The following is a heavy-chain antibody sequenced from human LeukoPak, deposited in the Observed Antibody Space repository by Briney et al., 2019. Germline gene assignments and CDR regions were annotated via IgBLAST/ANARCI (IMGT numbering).Heavy chain of an antibody. D-gene: IGHD3-3*01. Sequence: SETLSLTCAVYGGSFSGYYWSWIRQPPGKALEWIGEINHSGSTNYNPSLKSRVTISVDTSKNQFSLKLSSVTAADTAVYYCARDGSGDFWSASIYYYYYGMDVWGQGTTVTVSS. V-gene: IGHV4-34*01. CDR2: INHSGST. J-gene: IGHJ6*02. CDR3: ARDGSGDFWSASIYYYYYGMDV. CDR1: GGSFSGYY.